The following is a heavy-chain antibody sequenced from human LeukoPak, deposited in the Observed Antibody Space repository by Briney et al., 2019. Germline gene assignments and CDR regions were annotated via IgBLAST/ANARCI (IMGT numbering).Heavy chain of an antibody. D-gene: IGHD6-19*01. CDR3: AREVAGRLYFDY. CDR1: GGTFSSYA. Sequence: GASVKVSCKASGGTFSSYAISWVRQAPGQGLEWMGGIIPIFGTANYAQKFQGRVTITADESTSTAYMELSSLRSEDTAVYYCAREVAGRLYFDYWGQGTLVTVSS. CDR2: IIPIFGTA. V-gene: IGHV1-69*13. J-gene: IGHJ4*02.